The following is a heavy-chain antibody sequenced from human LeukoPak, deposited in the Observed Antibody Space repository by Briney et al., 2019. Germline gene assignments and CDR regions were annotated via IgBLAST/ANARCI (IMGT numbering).Heavy chain of an antibody. CDR3: ARDLPYGSGSYLIRY. J-gene: IGHJ4*02. CDR2: IHDSGST. CDR1: GDSISSGGYS. D-gene: IGHD3-10*01. Sequence: SETLSLTCVVSGDSISSGGYSWSWIRQTPGKGLEWIAYIHDSGSTYNNPSLKSRLSISIDMSKNQFSLKLSSVTAADTAVYYCARDLPYGSGSYLIRYWGQGTLVTVSS. V-gene: IGHV4-30-4*07.